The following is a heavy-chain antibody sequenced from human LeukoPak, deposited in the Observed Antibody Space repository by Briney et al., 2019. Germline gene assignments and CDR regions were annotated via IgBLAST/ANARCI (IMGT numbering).Heavy chain of an antibody. CDR2: MSEGIT. Sequence: LETLSLTCNVSDGSFMGLYWSWFRQPPREGLEWIGEMSEGITNYHPSLQGRVTISIDSSKKQFSLHLASVTGADTAVYYCARRQYRLNWDKIDSWGQGTLVTVSS. J-gene: IGHJ4*02. CDR1: DGSFMGLY. CDR3: ARRQYRLNWDKIDS. V-gene: IGHV4-34*01. D-gene: IGHD1/OR15-1a*01.